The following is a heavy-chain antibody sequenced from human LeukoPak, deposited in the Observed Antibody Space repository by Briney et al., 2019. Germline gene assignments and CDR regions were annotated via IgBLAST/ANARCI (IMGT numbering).Heavy chain of an antibody. J-gene: IGHJ4*02. CDR1: GYTFTGYY. CDR2: INPNSGGT. CDR3: AREPTLGLPQGFDY. D-gene: IGHD1-7*01. V-gene: IGHV1-2*02. Sequence: ASVKVSCKASGYTFTGYYMHWVRQAPGQGLEWMGWINPNSGGTNYAQKFQGRVTMTRDTSISTAYMELSRLRSDDTAVYYCAREPTLGLPQGFDYWGQGTLVTVSS.